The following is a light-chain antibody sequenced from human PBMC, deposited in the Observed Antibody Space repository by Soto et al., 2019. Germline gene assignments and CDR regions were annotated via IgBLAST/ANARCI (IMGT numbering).Light chain of an antibody. V-gene: IGLV2-14*01. CDR2: DVS. CDR3: SSYASSSTVI. J-gene: IGLJ2*01. CDR1: SSDVGAYNY. Sequence: QAVVTQPASVSGSPGQSITISCTGTSSDVGAYNYVSWYQQHPVKAPKLMIYDVSSRPSGISNRFSGSKSGNTASLTISGVQAEDEADYYCSSYASSSTVIFGGGTQLTVL.